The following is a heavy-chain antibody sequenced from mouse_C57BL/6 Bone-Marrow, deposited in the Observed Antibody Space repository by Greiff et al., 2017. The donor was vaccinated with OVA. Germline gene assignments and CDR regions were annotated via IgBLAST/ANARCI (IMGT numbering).Heavy chain of an antibody. Sequence: EVMLVESGGGLVKPGGSLKLSCAASGFTFSSYAMSWVRQTPEKRLEWVATISDGGSYTYYPDNVKGRFTISRDNAKNNLYLQMSHLKSEDTAMDYCARGGFYSKFDYWGQGTTLTVSS. D-gene: IGHD2-5*01. CDR1: GFTFSSYA. V-gene: IGHV5-4*03. CDR2: ISDGGSYT. CDR3: ARGGFYSKFDY. J-gene: IGHJ2*01.